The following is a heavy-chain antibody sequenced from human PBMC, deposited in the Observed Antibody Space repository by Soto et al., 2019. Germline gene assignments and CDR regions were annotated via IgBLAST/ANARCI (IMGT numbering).Heavy chain of an antibody. J-gene: IGHJ4*02. V-gene: IGHV1-46*01. D-gene: IGHD2-2*01. CDR1: GYTFTSYY. CDR2: INPSGGST. Sequence: ASAKVSCKASGYTFTSYYIHWVRPAPGQGHEWKGIINPSGGSTSYAQKFQGRVTMTRDTSTSTVYMELSSLRSEDSAVYYCARGGQIGDLPAGMDYWGQGTLVTVSS. CDR3: ARGGQIGDLPAGMDY.